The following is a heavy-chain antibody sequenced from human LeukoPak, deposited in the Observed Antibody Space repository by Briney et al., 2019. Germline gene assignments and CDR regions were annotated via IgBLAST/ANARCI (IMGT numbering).Heavy chain of an antibody. J-gene: IGHJ4*02. D-gene: IGHD2-15*01. CDR2: IKQDGSDK. CDR3: ARGPLSRPFDY. Sequence: GSWRLSCTASGFTFSSSWMSWVRQAPGKGLEWVANIKQDGSDKYYVDSVKGRFTISRDNAKNSLYLQMDSLRAEDTAVYYCARGPLSRPFDYWGQGTLVTVSS. CDR1: GFTFSSSW. V-gene: IGHV3-7*05.